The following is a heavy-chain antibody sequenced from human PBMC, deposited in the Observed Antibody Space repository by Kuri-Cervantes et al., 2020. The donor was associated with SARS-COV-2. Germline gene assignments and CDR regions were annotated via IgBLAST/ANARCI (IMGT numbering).Heavy chain of an antibody. CDR1: GGSISSHY. D-gene: IGHD3-3*01. Sequence: SETLSLTCTVSGGSISSHYWSWIRQPPGKGLEWIGYIYYSGSTNYNPSLKSRVTISVDTSKNQFSLKLSSVTAADTAVYYCARDQDDFWSGYRLAFDYWGQGTLVTVSS. CDR3: ARDQDDFWSGYRLAFDY. CDR2: IYYSGST. J-gene: IGHJ4*02. V-gene: IGHV4-59*11.